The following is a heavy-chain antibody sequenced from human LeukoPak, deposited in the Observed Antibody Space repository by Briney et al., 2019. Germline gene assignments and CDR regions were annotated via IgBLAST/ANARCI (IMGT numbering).Heavy chain of an antibody. CDR3: AKDFRIGYSAHFDY. Sequence: PGGSLRLSCAASGFTFSSYAMHWVRQAPGKGLEWVAVISYDGSNKYYADSVKGRFTISRDNSKNTLYLQMNSLRGEDTAVYYCAKDFRIGYSAHFDYWAREPWSPSPQ. CDR1: GFTFSSYA. V-gene: IGHV3-30-3*01. CDR2: ISYDGSNK. D-gene: IGHD2-21*01. J-gene: IGHJ4*02.